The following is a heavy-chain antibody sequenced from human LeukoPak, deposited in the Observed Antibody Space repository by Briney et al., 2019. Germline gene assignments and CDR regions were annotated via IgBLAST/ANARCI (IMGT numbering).Heavy chain of an antibody. CDR1: GFTFSSYA. CDR2: ISYDGSNK. J-gene: IGHJ4*02. CDR3: AKAARYCSGGSCLGVFDY. V-gene: IGHV3-30*04. D-gene: IGHD2-15*01. Sequence: PGGSLRLSCAASGFTFSSYAMHWVRQAPGKGLEWVAVISYDGSNKYYADSVKGRFTISRDNSKNTLYLQMNSLRAEDTAVYYCAKAARYCSGGSCLGVFDYWGQGTLVTVSS.